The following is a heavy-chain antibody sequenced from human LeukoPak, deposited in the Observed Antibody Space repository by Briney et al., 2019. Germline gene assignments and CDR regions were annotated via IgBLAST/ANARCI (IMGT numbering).Heavy chain of an antibody. CDR1: GFTCDDYA. Sequence: GGSLRLXCAASGFTCDDYAMHWVRQAPGKGLEWVSGISWNSGSIGYADSVKGRFTISRDNAKNSLYLQMNSLRAEDMALYYCAKDTSGYPRSPFDYWGQGTLVTVSS. J-gene: IGHJ4*02. V-gene: IGHV3-9*03. D-gene: IGHD3-9*01. CDR3: AKDTSGYPRSPFDY. CDR2: ISWNSGSI.